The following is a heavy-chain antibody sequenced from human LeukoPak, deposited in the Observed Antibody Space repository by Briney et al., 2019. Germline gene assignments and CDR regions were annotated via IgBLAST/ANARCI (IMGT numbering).Heavy chain of an antibody. D-gene: IGHD2-2*01. CDR2: ISAYNGNT. Sequence: GASVKVSCKASGYTFTSYGISWVRQAPGQGLEWMGWISAYNGNTNYAQKLHGRVTMTTDTSTSTAYMELRSLRSDDTAVYYCATQYCSSSSCHPYCVDYWGQGTLVTVSS. CDR1: GYTFTSYG. J-gene: IGHJ4*02. V-gene: IGHV1-18*01. CDR3: ATQYCSSSSCHPYCVDY.